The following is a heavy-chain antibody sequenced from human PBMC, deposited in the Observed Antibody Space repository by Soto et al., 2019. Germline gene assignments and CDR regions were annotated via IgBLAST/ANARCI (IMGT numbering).Heavy chain of an antibody. J-gene: IGHJ1*01. Sequence: QVQLVESGVGVVQPGRSLRLSCAASGFTFSSYGMHWVRQAPGKGLEWVAVISYHGNDKYYADSVKGRFTISRDNFKSTLYLQMSNLRAEDTAIYFCAKELLHNPVTTCGSWGQGTLVTVSS. CDR2: ISYHGNDK. D-gene: IGHD2-15*01. CDR3: AKELLHNPVTTCGS. CDR1: GFTFSSYG. V-gene: IGHV3-30*18.